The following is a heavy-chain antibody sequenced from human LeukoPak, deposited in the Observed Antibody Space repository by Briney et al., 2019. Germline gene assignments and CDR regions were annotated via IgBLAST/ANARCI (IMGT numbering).Heavy chain of an antibody. CDR1: GGSFSGYY. D-gene: IGHD3-10*01. V-gene: IGHV4-34*01. CDR3: ARNRYYYGSGNYGVPNWFDP. Sequence: SETLSLTCAVYGGSFSGYYWSWIRQPPGKGLEWIGEINHSGSTNYNPPLKSRVTISVDTSKNQFSLKLSSVTVADTAVYYCARNRYYYGSGNYGVPNWFDPWGQGTLVTVSS. CDR2: INHSGST. J-gene: IGHJ5*02.